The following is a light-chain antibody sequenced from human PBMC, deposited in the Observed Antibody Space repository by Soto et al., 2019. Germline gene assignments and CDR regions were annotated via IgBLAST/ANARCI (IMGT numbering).Light chain of an antibody. CDR1: RTDVADGYDY. V-gene: IGLV2-14*03. CDR3: TSYTSSIPCYV. J-gene: IGLJ1*01. CDR2: DVS. Sequence: QSVLTQPASVSGSPGQSIAISCTGVRTDVADGYDYVSWYQQHPGQAPQLIIYDVSNRPSGVSDRFSGSKSGNTASLTISGLQAEDEAEYYCTSYTSSIPCYVFGTGTKVTVL.